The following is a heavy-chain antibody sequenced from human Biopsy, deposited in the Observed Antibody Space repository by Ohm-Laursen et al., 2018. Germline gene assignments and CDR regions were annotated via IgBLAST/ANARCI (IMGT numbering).Heavy chain of an antibody. Sequence: SLRLSCAAPGFTFSSYWMHWVRQAPGKGLVWVARINSDGSYTTNVDSVKGRFTISRDNAKNTLFLQMNSLRVEDTAIYYCVSEVVGDTDHWGQGTLVAVSS. D-gene: IGHD2-15*01. V-gene: IGHV3-74*03. J-gene: IGHJ4*02. CDR1: GFTFSSYW. CDR3: VSEVVGDTDH. CDR2: INSDGSYT.